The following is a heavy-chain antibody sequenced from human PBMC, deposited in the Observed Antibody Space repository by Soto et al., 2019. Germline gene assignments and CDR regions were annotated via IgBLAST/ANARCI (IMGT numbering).Heavy chain of an antibody. V-gene: IGHV3-23*01. CDR3: ARDMLDITMIVVRRYYYYGMDV. D-gene: IGHD3-22*01. Sequence: PGGSLRLSCVASGLTFSRSAMSWVRQAPGKGLEWVSGITASGGSTYYADSVKGRFTISRDNSKNTLYLQMNSLRAEDTAVYYCARDMLDITMIVVRRYYYYGMDVWGQGTTVTVSS. J-gene: IGHJ6*02. CDR2: ITASGGST. CDR1: GLTFSRSA.